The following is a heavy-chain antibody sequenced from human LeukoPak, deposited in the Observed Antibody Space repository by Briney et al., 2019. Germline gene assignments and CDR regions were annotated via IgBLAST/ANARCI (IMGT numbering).Heavy chain of an antibody. CDR3: AREYYDYVWGSYRGYWYFDL. V-gene: IGHV4-59*12. CDR2: IYYTGSI. CDR1: GGSMSRYY. J-gene: IGHJ2*01. D-gene: IGHD3-16*02. Sequence: SETLSLTCTVSGGSMSRYYWSWIRQPPGKGLEWIGYIYYTGSINYNPSLKSRVTISVDTSKNQFSLKLSSVTAADTAVYYCAREYYDYVWGSYRGYWYFDLWGRGTLSLSPQ.